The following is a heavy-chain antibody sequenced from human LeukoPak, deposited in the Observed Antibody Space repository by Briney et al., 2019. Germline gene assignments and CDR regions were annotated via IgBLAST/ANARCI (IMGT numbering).Heavy chain of an antibody. CDR3: ARGRIVVVPAAILVSYYYYYGMDV. V-gene: IGHV4-34*01. CDR1: GGSFSGYY. CDR2: INHSGST. J-gene: IGHJ6*02. Sequence: SETLSLTCAVYGGSFSGYYWSWIRQPPGKGREWIGEINHSGSTNYNPSLKSRVTISVDTSKNQFSLKLSSVTAADTAVYYCARGRIVVVPAAILVSYYYYYGMDVWGQGTTVTVSS. D-gene: IGHD2-2*02.